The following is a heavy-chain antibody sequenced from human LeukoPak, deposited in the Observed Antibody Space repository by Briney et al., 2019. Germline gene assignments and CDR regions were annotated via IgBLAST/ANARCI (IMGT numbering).Heavy chain of an antibody. V-gene: IGHV1-46*01. CDR1: GYTFSSYY. CDR3: AREAVTIFALVRTQTTKRPHRFDP. D-gene: IGHD3-3*01. CDR2: INPSGGST. Sequence: GASVKVSCKTSGYTFSSYYIHWVRQAPGQGLEWMEIINPSGGSTNYAQKFQGRVTMTRDMSTSTVYMELSSLRSEDTAVYYCAREAVTIFALVRTQTTKRPHRFDPWGQGTLVTVSS. J-gene: IGHJ5*02.